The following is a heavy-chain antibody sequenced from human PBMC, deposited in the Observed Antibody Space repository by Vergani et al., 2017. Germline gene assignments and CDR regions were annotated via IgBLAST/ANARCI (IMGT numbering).Heavy chain of an antibody. V-gene: IGHV3-9*01. D-gene: IGHD1-26*01. CDR2: ISWNSGSI. Sequence: EVQLLESGGGLVQPGGSLRLSCAASGFTFDDYAMHWVRQAPGKGLEWVSGISWNSGSIGYADSVKGRFTISRDNAKNSLYLQMNSLRAEDTALYYCAKGSIGATGLFDYWGQGTLVTVSS. CDR3: AKGSIGATGLFDY. CDR1: GFTFDDYA. J-gene: IGHJ4*02.